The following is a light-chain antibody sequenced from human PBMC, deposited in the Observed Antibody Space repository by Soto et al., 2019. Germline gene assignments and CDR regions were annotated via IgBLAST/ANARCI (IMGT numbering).Light chain of an antibody. CDR3: QQYYNNPRT. V-gene: IGKV4-1*01. CDR1: QSVIHSSNNRSY. Sequence: DIVMTKSADSLAVSLGERASINCKSSQSVIHSSNNRSYLAWYQQKPRQPPELLLYWASARESGVPDRFSGSGSGTDFTLTINSLQAEDVAVYFCQQYYNNPRTFGQGTKVEI. J-gene: IGKJ2*01. CDR2: WAS.